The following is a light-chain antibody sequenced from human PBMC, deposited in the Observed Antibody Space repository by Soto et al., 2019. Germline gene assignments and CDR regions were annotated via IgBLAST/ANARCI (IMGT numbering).Light chain of an antibody. CDR3: GTWDSRLSAVV. CDR2: ENN. J-gene: IGLJ2*01. CDR1: SSNIGNNY. V-gene: IGLV1-51*02. Sequence: QSVLTQPPSVSAAPGQKVTISCSGSSSNIGNNYVSWYQQLPGTAPKLLIYENNKRPSEIPDRFSGSKSGTSATLGITGLQTGDEADYYCGTWDSRLSAVVFGGGTQLTVL.